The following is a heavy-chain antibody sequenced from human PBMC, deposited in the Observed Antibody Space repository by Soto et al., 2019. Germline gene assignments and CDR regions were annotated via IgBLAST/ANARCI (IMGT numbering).Heavy chain of an antibody. CDR3: ARGSGDSGYRYVNY. D-gene: IGHD5-12*01. CDR1: GYTFTDYT. V-gene: IGHV1-3*01. Sequence: ASVKVSCKASGYTFTDYTLHWVRQAPGQRLEWMGWINAGNGDTRYSQNFQGRVTITRDTSANTAYMELSSLGSEDTAVYFCARGSGDSGYRYVNYWGQGTLVTVSS. CDR2: INAGNGDT. J-gene: IGHJ4*02.